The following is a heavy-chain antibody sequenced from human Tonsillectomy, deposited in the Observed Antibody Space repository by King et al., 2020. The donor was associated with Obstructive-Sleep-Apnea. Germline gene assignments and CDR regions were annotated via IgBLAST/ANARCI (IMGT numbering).Heavy chain of an antibody. CDR1: VYSFTSYL. Sequence: QLVQAGAEVKKPGESLKISCKGSVYSFTSYLIGWVRQMPGKGLEWMGIIYPGDSDSSNSPSFHGQVPISADKSISTAYLQWSSLKASDTAMYYCARHPVTTFGNAFDIWGQGTMVTVSS. D-gene: IGHD3-16*01. J-gene: IGHJ3*02. CDR3: ARHPVTTFGNAFDI. V-gene: IGHV5-51*01. CDR2: IYPGDSDS.